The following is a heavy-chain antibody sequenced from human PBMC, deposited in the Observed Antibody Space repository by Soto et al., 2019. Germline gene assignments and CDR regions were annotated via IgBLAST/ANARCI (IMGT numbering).Heavy chain of an antibody. CDR3: AKDQNLNWFDP. V-gene: IGHV4-59*01. Sequence: SETLSITCTVSGDSISSYYWSWIRQPPGKGLEWIGYIYYSGSTNYNPSLKSRVTISVDTSKNQVSLKLNSVTAADTAVYYCAKDQNLNWFDPWGQGTLVTVSS. J-gene: IGHJ5*02. CDR2: IYYSGST. CDR1: GDSISSYY.